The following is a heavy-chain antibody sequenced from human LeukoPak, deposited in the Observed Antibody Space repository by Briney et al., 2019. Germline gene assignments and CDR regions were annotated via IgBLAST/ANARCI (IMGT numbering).Heavy chain of an antibody. CDR2: LYHSDSA. CDR1: GYSIRNGYY. Sequence: SETLSLTXAVSGYSIRNGYYWVWIRQPPGRGLEWIGSLYHSDSAYYNTSLRSRVSMSVDTSKNQFSLTLSFVTAADTAVYYCARQHDSYYYYYIDVWGSGTTVTVSS. V-gene: IGHV4-38-2*01. CDR3: ARQHDSYYYYYIDV. J-gene: IGHJ6*03.